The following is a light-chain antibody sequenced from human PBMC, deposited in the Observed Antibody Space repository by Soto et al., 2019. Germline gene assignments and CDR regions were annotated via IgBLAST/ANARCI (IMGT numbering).Light chain of an antibody. CDR3: SSWDDSRDGPV. V-gene: IGLV1-44*01. J-gene: IGLJ3*02. CDR2: SIN. Sequence: QSMLTQPPSASATPGQTVTISCSGRYSNIGSNFVSWYQRLPGTAPKLLIYSINQRPSWVPDRFSGSKSGTSASLPTIGLQSADEADYFCSSWDDSRDGPVFGGGTKLTVL. CDR1: YSNIGSNF.